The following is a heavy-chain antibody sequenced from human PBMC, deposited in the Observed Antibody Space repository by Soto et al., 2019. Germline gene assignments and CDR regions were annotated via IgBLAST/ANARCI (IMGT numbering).Heavy chain of an antibody. CDR2: ISISSSTI. CDR3: GRDLEGSGSYSGGWFVP. J-gene: IGHJ5*02. V-gene: IGHV3-48*01. Sequence: EVQLVESGGGLVQPGGSLRLSCAASGFTFSSYSMNWVRQAPGKGLEWVSYISISSSTIYYADSVKGRFTISRDNAKNSQNLQLNSLRVEDTVVYYCGRDLEGSGSYSGGWFVPWGQGTLVTFSS. CDR1: GFTFSSYS. D-gene: IGHD1-26*01.